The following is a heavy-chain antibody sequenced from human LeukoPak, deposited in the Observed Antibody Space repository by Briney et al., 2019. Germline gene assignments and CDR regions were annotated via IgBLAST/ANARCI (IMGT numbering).Heavy chain of an antibody. Sequence: GGSLRLSCVASGFTFYSYWMTWLRQAPGKGLEWVANIRRDGAEKFYVDSVKGRFTISRDTAKRSLYLQMSGLRVDDTAVYYCAKLWGLAVAGTYFDYWGQGTLVTVSS. CDR1: GFTFYSYW. CDR2: IRRDGAEK. D-gene: IGHD6-19*01. CDR3: AKLWGLAVAGTYFDY. J-gene: IGHJ4*02. V-gene: IGHV3-7*01.